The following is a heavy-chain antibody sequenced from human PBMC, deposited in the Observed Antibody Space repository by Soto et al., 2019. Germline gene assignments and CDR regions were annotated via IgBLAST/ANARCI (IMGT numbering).Heavy chain of an antibody. V-gene: IGHV4-39*01. CDR3: ARRRRDSPFDY. J-gene: IGHJ4*02. CDR1: GGSIGTTTSY. CDR2: IYYSGSP. D-gene: IGHD2-15*01. Sequence: QLQLQESGPGLVKPSETLSLTCTVSGGSIGTTTSYWDWIRQPPGKGLEWIGSIYYSGSPYYNPSLKSRVSMSVDKSKNQFSLKLSSVAAADTAVYYCARRRRDSPFDYWGQGNLVTVSS.